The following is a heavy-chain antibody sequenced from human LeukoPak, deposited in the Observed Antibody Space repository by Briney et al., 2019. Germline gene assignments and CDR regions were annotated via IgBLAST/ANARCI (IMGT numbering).Heavy chain of an antibody. CDR1: GGSISSGSYY. Sequence: PSQTLSLTCTVSGGSISSGSYYWSWIRQPAGKGLEWIGRIYTSGSTYYNPSLKSRVTISVDTSKNQFSLKLSSVTAADTAVYYCASRPYDFWSGYYTPMDVWGKGTTVTVSS. V-gene: IGHV4-61*02. J-gene: IGHJ6*04. D-gene: IGHD3-3*01. CDR2: IYTSGST. CDR3: ASRPYDFWSGYYTPMDV.